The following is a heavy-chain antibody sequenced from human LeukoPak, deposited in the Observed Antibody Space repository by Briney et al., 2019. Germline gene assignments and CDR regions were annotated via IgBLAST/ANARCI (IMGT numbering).Heavy chain of an antibody. V-gene: IGHV3-7*01. CDR3: ARVAVAGVYYFDY. J-gene: IGHJ4*02. D-gene: IGHD6-19*01. CDR2: IKQDGSEK. Sequence: GGSLRLSCAASVFTFSSYWMSWVRQAPGKGLEWVAKIKQDGSEKYYVDSVKGRFTISRDNAKNSLYLQMNSLRAEDTAVYYCARVAVAGVYYFDYWGQGTLVTVSS. CDR1: VFTFSSYW.